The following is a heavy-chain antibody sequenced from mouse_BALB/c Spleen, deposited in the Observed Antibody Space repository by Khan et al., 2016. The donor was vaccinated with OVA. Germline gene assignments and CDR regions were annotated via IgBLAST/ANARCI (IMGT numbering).Heavy chain of an antibody. CDR3: GRGNYFGYPFAY. CDR1: GYTFTDYY. Sequence: QVRLQQSGAELARPGASVKLSCKASGYTFTDYYINWVKQRTGQGLEWIGEISPGSGDTYYNERFKGKATLTADKSSSTAYMQLRSLPSEASAVSFWGRGNYFGYPFAYWGQGTLVTFSA. V-gene: IGHV1-77*01. J-gene: IGHJ3*01. D-gene: IGHD1-2*01. CDR2: ISPGSGDT.